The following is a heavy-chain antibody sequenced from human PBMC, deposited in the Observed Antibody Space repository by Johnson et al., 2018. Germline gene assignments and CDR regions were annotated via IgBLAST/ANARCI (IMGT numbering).Heavy chain of an antibody. CDR3: AKTIQMQHDYMDV. D-gene: IGHD3-3*01. CDR2: ISYDGSNK. V-gene: IGHV3-30*18. Sequence: VQLVESGGGVVQPGRSLRLSCVASGFTFSSYGMHWGRQAPGKGLEWLAVISYDGSNKYYADSVQGRFTISRDNSKNPLFLQMNSLRAEDTAVYYCAKTIQMQHDYMDVWGKGTTVTVSS. J-gene: IGHJ6*03. CDR1: GFTFSSYG.